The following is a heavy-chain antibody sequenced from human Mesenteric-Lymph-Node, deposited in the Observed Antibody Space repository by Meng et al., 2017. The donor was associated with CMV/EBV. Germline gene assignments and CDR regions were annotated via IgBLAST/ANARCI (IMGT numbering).Heavy chain of an antibody. V-gene: IGHV4-4*07. J-gene: IGHJ4*02. D-gene: IGHD1-26*01. Sequence: ESLKISCTVSGGSISSYYWSWIRQPAGKGLEWIGRIYTSGSTNYNPSLKSRVTMSVDTSKNQFSLKLSSVTAADTAMYYCARGRNSGSYPFDYWGQGTLVTVSS. CDR3: ARGRNSGSYPFDY. CDR1: GGSISSYY. CDR2: IYTSGST.